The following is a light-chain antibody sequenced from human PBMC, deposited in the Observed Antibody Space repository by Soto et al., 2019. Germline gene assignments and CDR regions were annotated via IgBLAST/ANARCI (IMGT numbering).Light chain of an antibody. CDR2: DAS. CDR3: QQYGGSLPYT. J-gene: IGKJ2*01. CDR1: QSVTSTF. V-gene: IGKV3-20*01. Sequence: EIVLTQSPGTLSLSPGERVTLSCRASQSVTSTFLAWYQQKPGQAPRLLISDASSRAAGIPDRFGGSGSGTDFTLTISRLEPEDFAVYYCQQYGGSLPYTFGQGTKLEIK.